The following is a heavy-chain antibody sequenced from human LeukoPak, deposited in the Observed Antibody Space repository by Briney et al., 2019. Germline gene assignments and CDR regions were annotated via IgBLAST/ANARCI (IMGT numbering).Heavy chain of an antibody. J-gene: IGHJ6*02. CDR3: ARDLHYYVGMDV. CDR2: IGSDNKP. D-gene: IGHD3-10*02. V-gene: IGHV3-23*05. Sequence: PWGSLSFSCSASAFTINAYAMTWLRQAPGKGLEWVSSIGSDNKPHYSESVKGRFAISRDNSKSMLFLQLNTVRAEDTARYSCARDLHYYVGMDVWGQGTTVTVSS. CDR1: AFTINAYA.